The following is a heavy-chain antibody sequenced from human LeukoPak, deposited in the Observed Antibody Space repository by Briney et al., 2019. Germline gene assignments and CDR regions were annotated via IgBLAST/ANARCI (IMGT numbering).Heavy chain of an antibody. J-gene: IGHJ5*02. D-gene: IGHD2-21*02. Sequence: GESLKISCETSGYSFTTYWIGWVRQRPGTGLEWVGAIYPDDSDTRYSPSFQGQVAISADRSIRTAYLKWNSLKASDTGMYYCARQRGALGTVNWFDPRGQGTLVTVSS. CDR1: GYSFTTYW. V-gene: IGHV5-51*01. CDR2: IYPDDSDT. CDR3: ARQRGALGTVNWFDP.